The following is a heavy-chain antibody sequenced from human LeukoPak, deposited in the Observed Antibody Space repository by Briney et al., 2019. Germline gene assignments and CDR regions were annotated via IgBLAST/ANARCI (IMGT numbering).Heavy chain of an antibody. CDR2: INWNGGST. Sequence: GGSLRLSCAASGFTFDDYGMSWVRQVPEKGLEWVSGINWNGGSTDYAESVKGRFTISRDNDKNSLYLQMNSLRAEETALYYCARSSGWYSFDYWGQGTLVTVSS. CDR3: ARSSGWYSFDY. V-gene: IGHV3-20*04. J-gene: IGHJ4*02. CDR1: GFTFDDYG. D-gene: IGHD6-19*01.